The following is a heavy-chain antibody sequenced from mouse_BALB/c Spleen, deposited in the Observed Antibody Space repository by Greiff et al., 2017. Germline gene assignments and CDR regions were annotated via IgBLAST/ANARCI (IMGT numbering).Heavy chain of an antibody. D-gene: IGHD2-10*01. CDR2: IDPENGDT. CDR1: GFNIKDYY. V-gene: IGHV14-4*02. Sequence: VQLQQSGAELVRSGASVKLSCTASGFNIKDYYMHWVKQRPEQGLEWIGWIDPENGDTEYAPKFQGKATMTADTSSNTAYLQLSSLTSEDTAVYYCNAPPTYYGNYYAMDYWGQGTSVTVSS. CDR3: NAPPTYYGNYYAMDY. J-gene: IGHJ4*01.